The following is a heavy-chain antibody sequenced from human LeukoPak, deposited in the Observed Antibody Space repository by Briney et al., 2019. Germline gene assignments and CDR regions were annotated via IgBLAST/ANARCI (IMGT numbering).Heavy chain of an antibody. CDR1: GASIRDYY. J-gene: IGHJ4*02. CDR3: ARTHYGSGSYWIDY. D-gene: IGHD3-10*01. CDR2: TYYSGGT. V-gene: IGHV4-59*08. Sequence: PSETLSLTCSVSGASIRDYYWSWIRQPPGKGLEWIGYTYYSGGTNYNPSLKSRVTISVDTSKNQFSLKLSSVTAADTAVYYCARTHYGSGSYWIDYWGQGTLVTVSS.